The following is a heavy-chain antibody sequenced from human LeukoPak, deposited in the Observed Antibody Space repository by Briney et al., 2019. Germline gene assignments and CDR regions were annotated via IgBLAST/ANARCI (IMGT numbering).Heavy chain of an antibody. J-gene: IGHJ4*02. D-gene: IGHD5-18*01. CDR2: ISSSSSYI. Sequence: GGSLRLSCAASGFTFSNYSMNWVRQAPGKGLEWVSSISSSSSYIYYADSVKGRFTISRDNAKNSLYLQMNSLRAEDTAVYYCARGYGDYYFDYWGQGTLVTVSS. CDR1: GFTFSNYS. CDR3: ARGYGDYYFDY. V-gene: IGHV3-21*01.